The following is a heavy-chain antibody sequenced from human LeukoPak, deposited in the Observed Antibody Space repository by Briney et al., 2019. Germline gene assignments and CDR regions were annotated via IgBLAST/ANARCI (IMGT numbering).Heavy chain of an antibody. Sequence: GGSLRLSCAASGFTFSSYGMHWVRQAPGKGLEWVAVISYDGSNKYYADSVKGRFTISRDNSKNTLYLQMNSLRAEDTAVYYCAKVALKAARLGHFDYWGQGTLVTVSS. D-gene: IGHD6-6*01. CDR1: GFTFSSYG. CDR3: AKVALKAARLGHFDY. J-gene: IGHJ4*02. CDR2: ISYDGSNK. V-gene: IGHV3-30*18.